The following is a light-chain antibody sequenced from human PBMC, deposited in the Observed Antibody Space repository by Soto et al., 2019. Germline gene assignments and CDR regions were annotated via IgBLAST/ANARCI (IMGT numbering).Light chain of an antibody. CDR3: CSYAGSTTYV. CDR1: SSDVGSYNL. V-gene: IGLV2-23*01. J-gene: IGLJ1*01. CDR2: EGS. Sequence: QSAPTQPASVSGSPGQSITISCTGTSSDVGSYNLVSWYQHHSGKAPKLMIYEGSKRPSGVSNRFSGSKSGNTASLTISGLQAEDEADYYCCSYAGSTTYVFGTGTKLTVL.